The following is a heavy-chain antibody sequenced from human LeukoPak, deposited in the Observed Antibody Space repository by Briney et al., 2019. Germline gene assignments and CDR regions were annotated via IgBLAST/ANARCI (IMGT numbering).Heavy chain of an antibody. D-gene: IGHD5-18*01. Sequence: SETLSRTCAVYGWSFSGYYWSWIRQPPGKGLEWIGSIYYSGTTHYNPSLESRVTISVDTSKNQFSLKLASVTAADTAIYYCAKGAGGFSYYNWFDPWGQGTLVTVSS. CDR2: IYYSGTT. CDR3: AKGAGGFSYYNWFDP. J-gene: IGHJ5*02. V-gene: IGHV4-34*01. CDR1: GWSFSGYY.